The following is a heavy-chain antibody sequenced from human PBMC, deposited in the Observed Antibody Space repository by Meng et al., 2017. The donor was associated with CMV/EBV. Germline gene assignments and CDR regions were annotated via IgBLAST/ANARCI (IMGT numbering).Heavy chain of an antibody. CDR1: GGSFSGYY. CDR3: ARVPTVTTTAYFDY. CDR2: INHSGST. V-gene: IGHV4-34*01. Sequence: GSLSLTCAVYGGSFSGYYWSWIRQPPGKGLEWIGEINHSGSTNYNPSLKSRVTISVDTSKNQFSLKLSSVTAADTAVYYCARVPTVTTTAYFDYWGQGTLVTVSS. J-gene: IGHJ4*02. D-gene: IGHD4-17*01.